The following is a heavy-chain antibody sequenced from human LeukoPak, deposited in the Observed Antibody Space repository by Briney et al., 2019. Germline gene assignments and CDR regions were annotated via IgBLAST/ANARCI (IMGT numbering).Heavy chain of an antibody. J-gene: IGHJ4*02. CDR3: AQWLVRGGGY. CDR2: IYYSGST. D-gene: IGHD6-19*01. V-gene: IGHV4-39*07. Sequence: SETLSLTCTVSGGSISSSSYYWGWIRQPPGKGLEWIGSIYYSGSTYYNPSLKSRVTISVDTSKNQFSLTLTSVTAADTAVYYCAQWLVRGGGYWGQGTLVTVSS. CDR1: GGSISSSSYY.